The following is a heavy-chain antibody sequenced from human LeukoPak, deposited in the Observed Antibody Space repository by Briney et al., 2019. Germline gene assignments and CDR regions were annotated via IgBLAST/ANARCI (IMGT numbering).Heavy chain of an antibody. Sequence: PGGSLRLSCAASGXTFSSYSMNWVRQAPGKGLEWVSSITSSSSSIYYADSVKGRFTISRDNAKNSLYLQMNSLRAEDTAVYYCARDLSLAYWGQGTLVTVSS. CDR2: ITSSSSSI. V-gene: IGHV3-21*01. J-gene: IGHJ4*02. CDR1: GXTFSSYS. CDR3: ARDLSLAY.